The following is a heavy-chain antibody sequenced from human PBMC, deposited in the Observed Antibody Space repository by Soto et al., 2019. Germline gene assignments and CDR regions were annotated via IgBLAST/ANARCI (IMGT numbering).Heavy chain of an antibody. CDR1: GFTFSDYC. J-gene: IGHJ4*02. D-gene: IGHD6-19*01. CDR2: MKADGSEK. CDR3: ARGRAVAV. V-gene: IGHV3-7*02. Sequence: EVQLVESGGALVQPGGSLRLSCVASGFTFSDYCMTWVRQAPGKGLEWVANMKADGSEKNYVDSVKGRFTISRDNAHHSLSLQMNSLTAEEAGIYYCARGRAVAVWGQGTVVIVSS.